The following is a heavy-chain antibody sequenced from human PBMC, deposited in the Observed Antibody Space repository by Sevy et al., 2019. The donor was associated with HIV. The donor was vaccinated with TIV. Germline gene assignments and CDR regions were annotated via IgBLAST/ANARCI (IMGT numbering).Heavy chain of an antibody. CDR3: SRTGGSSTKSYYYYMDV. D-gene: IGHD2-2*01. Sequence: GGSLRLSCAASGFTFRSYSMNWVRQAPGKGLEWVSYISRRSSTIYYADSVKGRLTISRDNAKKSLYLQMNSLRAEDTAVDYCSRTGGSSTKSYYYYMDVWGKGTTVTVSS. V-gene: IGHV3-48*01. CDR2: ISRRSSTI. CDR1: GFTFRSYS. J-gene: IGHJ6*03.